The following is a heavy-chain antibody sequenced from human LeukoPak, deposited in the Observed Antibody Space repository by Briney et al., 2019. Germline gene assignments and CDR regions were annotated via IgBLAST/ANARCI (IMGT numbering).Heavy chain of an antibody. D-gene: IGHD3-22*01. CDR3: AKDRGSGYHYFDY. CDR2: INRDGGEK. Sequence: GGSLRLSCAASGTSFSSYLMSWVRQAPGKGLEWVAHINRDGGEKYYVDSVKGRFTISRDNAKNTLYLQMNSLRAEDTAVYYCAKDRGSGYHYFDYWGQGTLVTVSS. J-gene: IGHJ4*02. V-gene: IGHV3-7*04. CDR1: GTSFSSYL.